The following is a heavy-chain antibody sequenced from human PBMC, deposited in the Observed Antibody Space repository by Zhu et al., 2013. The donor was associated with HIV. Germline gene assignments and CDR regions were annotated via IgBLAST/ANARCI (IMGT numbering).Heavy chain of an antibody. J-gene: IGHJ6*02. CDR3: ARGLAAPDAMGV. Sequence: QVQLVQSGAEVKMPGSSVKVSCKASGGIFRNYGISWVRQAPGQGLEWMGEIIPKFGTAHYAQRFQGRVTITADESTSTGYMDLSSLRSEDTAVYFCARGLAAPDAMGVWGQGTTVIVSS. D-gene: IGHD6-25*01. CDR2: IIPKFGTA. V-gene: IGHV1-69*01. CDR1: GGIFRNYG.